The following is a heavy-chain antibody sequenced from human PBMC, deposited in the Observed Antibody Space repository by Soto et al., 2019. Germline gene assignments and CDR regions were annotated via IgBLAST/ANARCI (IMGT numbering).Heavy chain of an antibody. CDR2: ISYDGSNK. V-gene: IGHV3-30*18. D-gene: IGHD3-3*01. CDR1: GFTFSSCG. CDR3: AKEMEDFWSGYSSFDY. Sequence: QVQLVESGGGVVQPGRSLRLSCAASGFTFSSCGMHWVRQTPGKGLECVAVISYDGSNKYYADSVKGRFTIARDNSKNTLYLQMNSLRAEDTAVYYCAKEMEDFWSGYSSFDYWGQGTLVTVSS. J-gene: IGHJ4*02.